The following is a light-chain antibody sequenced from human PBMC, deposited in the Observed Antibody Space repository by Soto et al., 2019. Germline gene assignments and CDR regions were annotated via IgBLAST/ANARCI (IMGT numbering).Light chain of an antibody. Sequence: DIQMTQSPSSLSASVGDRVTITCRASQSISGYLNWYQQNPGKAPKLLIYAASSLHSRVPSRFSGSGSGTDFTLTISSLQPENFATYYCQQSYSFFTFGPGTKVDIK. CDR3: QQSYSFFT. CDR2: AAS. J-gene: IGKJ3*01. V-gene: IGKV1-39*01. CDR1: QSISGY.